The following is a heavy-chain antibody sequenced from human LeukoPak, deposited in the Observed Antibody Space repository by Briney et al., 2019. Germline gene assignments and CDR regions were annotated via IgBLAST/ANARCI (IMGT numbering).Heavy chain of an antibody. CDR2: ISGSGGST. V-gene: IGHV3-23*01. Sequence: GGSLRLSYATSGLTFSSYAMSWVRQAPGKGLEWVSAISGSGGSTYYADSVKGRFTISRDNSKNTLYLQMNSLRAEDTAVYYCAKDQSSLLYYYDSSGYFDYWGQGTLVTVSS. CDR1: GLTFSSYA. CDR3: AKDQSSLLYYYDSSGYFDY. J-gene: IGHJ4*02. D-gene: IGHD3-22*01.